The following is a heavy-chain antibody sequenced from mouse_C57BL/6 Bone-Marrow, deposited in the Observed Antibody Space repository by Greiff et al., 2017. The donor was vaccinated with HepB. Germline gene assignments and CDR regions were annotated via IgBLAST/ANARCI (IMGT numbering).Heavy chain of an antibody. D-gene: IGHD2-12*01. CDR3: ARGGKLYPKFAY. CDR2: IYPRSGNT. Sequence: QVQLQQSGAELARPGASVKLSCKASGYTFTSYGISWVKQRTGQGLEWIGEIYPRSGNTYYNEKFKGKATLTADKSSSTAYMELRSLTSEDSAVYFCARGGKLYPKFAYWGQGTLVTVSA. J-gene: IGHJ3*01. CDR1: GYTFTSYG. V-gene: IGHV1-81*01.